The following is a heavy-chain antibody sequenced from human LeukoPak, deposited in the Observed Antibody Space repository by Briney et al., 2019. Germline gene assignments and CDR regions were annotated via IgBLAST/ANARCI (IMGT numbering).Heavy chain of an antibody. CDR2: IYYSGST. V-gene: IGHV4-59*01. CDR1: GGSISSYY. J-gene: IGHJ4*02. D-gene: IGHD3-16*02. Sequence: PSETLSLTCTVSGGSISSYYWSWIRQPPGKGLEWIGYIYYSGSTNYNPSLKSRVTISVDTSKNQFSLKLSSVTAADTAVYYCARVYDYVWGSYRYRYFDYWGQGTLVTVSS. CDR3: ARVYDYVWGSYRYRYFDY.